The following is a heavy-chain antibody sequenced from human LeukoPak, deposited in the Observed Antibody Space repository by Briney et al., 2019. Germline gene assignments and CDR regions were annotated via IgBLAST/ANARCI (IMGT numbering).Heavy chain of an antibody. CDR3: ARDFTYYYDSSGYSHFDY. V-gene: IGHV1-2*02. CDR1: GYTFTGYY. J-gene: IGHJ4*02. CDR2: INPNSGGT. Sequence: ASVKVSCKASGYTFTGYYTHWVRQAPGQGLEWMGWINPNSGGTNYAQKFQGRVTMTRDTSISTAYMELSRLRSDDTAVYYCARDFTYYYDSSGYSHFDYWGQGTLVTVSS. D-gene: IGHD3-22*01.